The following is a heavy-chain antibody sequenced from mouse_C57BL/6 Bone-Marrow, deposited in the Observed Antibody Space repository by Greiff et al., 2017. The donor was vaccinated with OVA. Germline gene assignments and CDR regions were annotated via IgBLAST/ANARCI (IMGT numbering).Heavy chain of an antibody. J-gene: IGHJ1*03. CDR2: IYPGDGDT. V-gene: IGHV1-82*01. CDR3: ARCYYGSVYWYFDV. Sequence: VQLQQSGPELVKPGASVKISCKASGYAFSSSWMNWVKQRPGKGLEWIGRIYPGDGDTNYNGKFKGKATLTADKSSSTAYRQLSSLTSEDAAVYFCARCYYGSVYWYFDVWGTGTTVTVSS. D-gene: IGHD1-1*01. CDR1: GYAFSSSW.